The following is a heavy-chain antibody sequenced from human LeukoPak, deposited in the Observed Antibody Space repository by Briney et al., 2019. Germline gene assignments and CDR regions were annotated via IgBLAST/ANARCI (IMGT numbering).Heavy chain of an antibody. CDR2: IYYRSGWHY. CDR3: VSGGDWGFGWYFDV. D-gene: IGHD7-27*01. Sequence: SQTLSLTCAISGDSVSSNSGSWSWIRQSPSRGPEWLVRIYYRSGWHYEYAVSVQNRISISPDTTKNQFSLQLNSMSPDDSAVYYCVSGGDWGFGWYFDVWGRGALVTVSS. J-gene: IGHJ2*01. V-gene: IGHV6-1*01. CDR1: GDSVSSNSGS.